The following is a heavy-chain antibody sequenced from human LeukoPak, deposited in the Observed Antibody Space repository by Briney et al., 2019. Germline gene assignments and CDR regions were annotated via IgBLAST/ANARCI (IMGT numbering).Heavy chain of an antibody. Sequence: ASVKVSCKASGYTFTSYGISWVRQAPGQGLEWMGWINAGNGNTKYSQKFQGRVTITRDTSASTAYMELSSLRSEDTAVYYCARGNPTRFDYWGQGTLVTVSS. CDR1: GYTFTSYG. CDR2: INAGNGNT. J-gene: IGHJ4*02. V-gene: IGHV1-3*01. CDR3: ARGNPTRFDY. D-gene: IGHD1-14*01.